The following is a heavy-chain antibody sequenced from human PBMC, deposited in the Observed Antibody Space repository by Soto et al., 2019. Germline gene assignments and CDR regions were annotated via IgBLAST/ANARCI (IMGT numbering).Heavy chain of an antibody. Sequence: GGSLRLSCAASGFTFSSYAMSWVRQAPGKGLKWVSAISGSGGSTYYADSVKGRFTISRDNSKNTLYLQMNSLRAEDTAVYFCAIEGEGIAAATTPTAFDYWGQGTLVTVSS. J-gene: IGHJ4*02. V-gene: IGHV3-23*01. CDR1: GFTFSSYA. D-gene: IGHD6-13*01. CDR3: AIEGEGIAAATTPTAFDY. CDR2: ISGSGGST.